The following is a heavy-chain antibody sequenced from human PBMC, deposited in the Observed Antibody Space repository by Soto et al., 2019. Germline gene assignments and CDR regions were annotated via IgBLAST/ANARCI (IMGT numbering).Heavy chain of an antibody. CDR3: AKDRRVAALVAYFDY. CDR1: GFTFSSYG. V-gene: IGHV3-30*18. Sequence: GGSLRLSCAASGFTFSSYGMHWVRQAPGKGLEWVAVISYDGSNKYYADSVKGRFTISRDNSENTLYLQMNSLRAEDTAVYYCAKDRRVAALVAYFDYWGQGTLVTVSS. CDR2: ISYDGSNK. D-gene: IGHD2-15*01. J-gene: IGHJ4*02.